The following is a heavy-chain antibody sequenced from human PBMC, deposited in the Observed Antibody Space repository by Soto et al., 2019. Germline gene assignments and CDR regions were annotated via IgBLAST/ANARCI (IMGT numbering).Heavy chain of an antibody. Sequence: QVQLVQSGAEVKKPGASVRVSCKASGYSFTGYYVHWVRLAPGQGLEWMGWINPNSGGTNHAQKFQGRVTMTRDTSSSTEYMELTRVTSQDTAVYFCAREAGTIGNYYYGMDVWGQGTTVTVSS. D-gene: IGHD1-7*01. CDR1: GYSFTGYY. J-gene: IGHJ6*02. CDR3: AREAGTIGNYYYGMDV. CDR2: INPNSGGT. V-gene: IGHV1-2*02.